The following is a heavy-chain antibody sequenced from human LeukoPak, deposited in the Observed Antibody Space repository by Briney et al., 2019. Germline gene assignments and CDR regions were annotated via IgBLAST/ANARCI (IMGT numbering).Heavy chain of an antibody. CDR2: ISGSGGST. J-gene: IGHJ4*02. D-gene: IGHD4-17*01. Sequence: GGSLRLSCAASGFTFSSYTMSWVRQAPGKGLEWVSAISGSGGSTYYADSVKGRFTISRDNSKNTLYLQMNSLRAEDTAVYYCAKDEHHRGASPFDYWGQGTLVTVSS. V-gene: IGHV3-23*01. CDR3: AKDEHHRGASPFDY. CDR1: GFTFSSYT.